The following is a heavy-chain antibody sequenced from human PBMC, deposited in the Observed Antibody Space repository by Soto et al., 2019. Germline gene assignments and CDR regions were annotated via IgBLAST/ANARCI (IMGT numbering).Heavy chain of an antibody. CDR2: INAGNGNT. J-gene: IGHJ4*02. D-gene: IGHD3-3*01. Sequence: ALVKVSCKASGYTFTSYAMHWGRQAPGQRLEWMGWINAGNGNTKYSQKFQGRVTITRDTSASTAYMELSSLRSEDTAVYYCARGWWIFGVVTEYYFDYWGQGTLVTVSS. V-gene: IGHV1-3*01. CDR1: GYTFTSYA. CDR3: ARGWWIFGVVTEYYFDY.